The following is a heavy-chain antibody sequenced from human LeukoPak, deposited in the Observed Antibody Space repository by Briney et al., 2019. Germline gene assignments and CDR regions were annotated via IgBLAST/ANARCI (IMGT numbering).Heavy chain of an antibody. CDR2: IKSKTDGETI. V-gene: IGHV3-15*01. CDR3: TTGPYINDY. J-gene: IGHJ4*02. CDR1: GFTFSHAW. Sequence: GGSLRLSCAVSGFTFSHAWMSWVRQAPGKGLEWVGRIKSKTDGETIDYAAPLKGRFTISRDDSKNTLYLQMNSLETEDTVVYYCTTGPYINDYWGQGTLVTVPS. D-gene: IGHD1-14*01.